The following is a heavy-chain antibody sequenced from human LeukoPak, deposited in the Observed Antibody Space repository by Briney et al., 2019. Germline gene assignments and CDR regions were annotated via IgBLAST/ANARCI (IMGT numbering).Heavy chain of an antibody. V-gene: IGHV3-30*03. CDR1: GFTFSSYG. J-gene: IGHJ5*02. D-gene: IGHD2-15*01. CDR3: AGQRGYCNGTGCYFKWFDP. CDR2: ISYDGNNK. Sequence: GGSLRLSCAASGFTFSSYGMHWVRQAPGKGLEWVAVISYDGNNKYYADSVKGRFTISRDNSKNTLYLQMNSLRAEDTAVYYCAGQRGYCNGTGCYFKWFDPWGQGTLVTVSS.